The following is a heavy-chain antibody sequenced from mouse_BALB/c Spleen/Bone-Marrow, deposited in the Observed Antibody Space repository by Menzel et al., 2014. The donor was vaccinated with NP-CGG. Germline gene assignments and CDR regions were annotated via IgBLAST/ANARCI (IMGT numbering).Heavy chain of an antibody. D-gene: IGHD4-1*01. CDR2: IWGDGST. CDR3: ARELGHYAMDY. CDR1: GFSLTGYG. V-gene: IGHV2-6-7*01. Sequence: VQLVESGPGLVAPSQSLSITCTVSGFSLTGYGVNWVRQPPGKGLEWLGMIWGDGSTDYNSALKSRLSINKDNSRSQVFLKMNSLQTDDTARYYCARELGHYAMDYWGQGTSVTVSS. J-gene: IGHJ4*01.